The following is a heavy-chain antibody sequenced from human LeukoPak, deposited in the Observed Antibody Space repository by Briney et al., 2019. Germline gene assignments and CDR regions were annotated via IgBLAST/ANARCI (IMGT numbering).Heavy chain of an antibody. Sequence: PGGSLRLSCAASGFTFSSYAMHWVRQAPGKGLEWVAVISYDGSNKYYADSVKGRFTISRDNSKNTLYLQMNSLRAEDTAVYYCARVQSGSHYMAGYDYWGQGTLVTVSS. CDR3: ARVQSGSHYMAGYDY. D-gene: IGHD1-26*01. V-gene: IGHV3-30-3*01. CDR1: GFTFSSYA. J-gene: IGHJ4*02. CDR2: ISYDGSNK.